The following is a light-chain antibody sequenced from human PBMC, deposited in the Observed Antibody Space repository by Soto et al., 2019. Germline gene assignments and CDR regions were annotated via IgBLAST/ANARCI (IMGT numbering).Light chain of an antibody. CDR3: QQLDSFPLT. CDR2: AAS. J-gene: IGKJ5*01. CDR1: QGITNH. V-gene: IGKV1-9*01. Sequence: DIPLTPSPSFLSASLGDRGTLPCRASQGITNHLAWYQQKPGKAPKLLIYAASTLQSGVPSRFSGSGSGTEFTLTISSLQPEDFASYYCQQLDSFPLTFGQGTRLEIK.